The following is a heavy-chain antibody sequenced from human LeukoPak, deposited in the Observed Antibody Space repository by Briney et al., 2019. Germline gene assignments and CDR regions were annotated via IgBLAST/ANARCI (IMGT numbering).Heavy chain of an antibody. J-gene: IGHJ4*02. V-gene: IGHV4-4*07. CDR3: ARERGTIAVPYYFDV. CDR1: GGSISNYY. D-gene: IGHD2-15*01. CDR2: ISTSGST. Sequence: PSDTLSLTRSFWGGSISNYYWMWIPQPAGKGLDWIGRISTSGSTNYKPSLRSRVTISMDASKDQFSLRLSSVTAADTAVYYCARERGTIAVPYYFDVWGAGILVTVSS.